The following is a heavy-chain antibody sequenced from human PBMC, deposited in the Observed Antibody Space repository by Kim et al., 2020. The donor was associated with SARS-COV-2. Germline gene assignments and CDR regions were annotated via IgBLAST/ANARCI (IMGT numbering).Heavy chain of an antibody. Sequence: GGSLGLSCAASGFTFSGYAMSWVRQAPGKGLEWVSGIGGGGVTTYYADSVKGRFTISRDNSKNTLSVQMNSLRADDTAVYYCAKVGTGYWYFDLWGRGTLVTVSS. D-gene: IGHD7-27*01. CDR3: AKVGTGYWYFDL. CDR1: GFTFSGYA. V-gene: IGHV3-23*01. CDR2: IGGGGVTT. J-gene: IGHJ2*01.